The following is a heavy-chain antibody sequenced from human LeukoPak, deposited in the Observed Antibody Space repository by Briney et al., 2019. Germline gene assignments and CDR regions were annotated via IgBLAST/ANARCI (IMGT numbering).Heavy chain of an antibody. J-gene: IGHJ6*02. D-gene: IGHD3-9*01. CDR2: ITNGGSTI. V-gene: IGHV3-11*01. Sequence: GGSLRLSCAASGFTFSDYNMNWVSQAPGKGLEWVSYITNGGSTIHHADSVKGRFTNSRDNAKKTLYLQMNSLRAEDTAVYYCARSIGLTGGGVDVWGQGTTVTVSS. CDR3: ARSIGLTGGGVDV. CDR1: GFTFSDYN.